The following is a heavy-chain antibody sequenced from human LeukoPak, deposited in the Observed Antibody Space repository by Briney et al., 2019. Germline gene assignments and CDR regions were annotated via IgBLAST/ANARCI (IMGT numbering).Heavy chain of an antibody. J-gene: IGHJ3*02. V-gene: IGHV4-30-2*01. D-gene: IGHD3-22*01. CDR3: ARVGYYDSSGYPGAFDI. CDR1: GGSISSVCYS. CDR2: TYHSGST. Sequence: SETLSLTCAVSGGSISSVCYSWSWIRQPPGKGLEWIGYTYHSGSTYYNPSLKSRVTISVDRSKNQFSLKLSSVTAADTAVYYCARVGYYDSSGYPGAFDIWGQGTMVTVSS.